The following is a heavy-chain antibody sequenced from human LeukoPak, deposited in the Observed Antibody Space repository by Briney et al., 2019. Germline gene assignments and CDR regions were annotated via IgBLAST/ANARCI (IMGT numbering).Heavy chain of an antibody. V-gene: IGHV4-34*01. CDR2: INHSGST. Sequence: SETLSLTXAVYGGSFSGYYWSWICQPPGKGLEWIGEINHSGSTNYSPSLKSRVTISVDTSKNQFSLKLSSVTAADTAVYYCARGVSVPWYCSSASCHPYFDYWGQGTLVTASS. D-gene: IGHD2-2*01. J-gene: IGHJ4*02. CDR1: GGSFSGYY. CDR3: ARGVSVPWYCSSASCHPYFDY.